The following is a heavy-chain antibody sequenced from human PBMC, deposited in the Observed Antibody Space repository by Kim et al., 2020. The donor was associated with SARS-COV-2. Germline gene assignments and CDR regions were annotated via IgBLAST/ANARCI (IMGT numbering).Heavy chain of an antibody. D-gene: IGHD3-10*01. J-gene: IGHJ4*02. CDR3: ARAGTAGRFDY. V-gene: IGHV4-59*01. Sequence: NYNPSLKSRVTISVDTSKNQFSLKLSSVTAADTAVYYCARAGTAGRFDYWGQGTLVTVSS.